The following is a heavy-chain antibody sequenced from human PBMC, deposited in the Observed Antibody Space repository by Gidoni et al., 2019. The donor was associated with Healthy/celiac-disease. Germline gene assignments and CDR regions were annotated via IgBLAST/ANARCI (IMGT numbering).Heavy chain of an antibody. D-gene: IGHD1-26*01. CDR3: ARGVGLGF. Sequence: GSLRLPCSASGFIFSDYYMIWIRQAPGKGLEWVSYISHTDDIAFYADAVKGRFTISRDNAKNSLFLEMSSLGVEDTAVYYCARGVGLGFWGQGTLVTVSS. V-gene: IGHV3-11*01. J-gene: IGHJ4*02. CDR1: GFIFSDYY. CDR2: ISHTDDIA.